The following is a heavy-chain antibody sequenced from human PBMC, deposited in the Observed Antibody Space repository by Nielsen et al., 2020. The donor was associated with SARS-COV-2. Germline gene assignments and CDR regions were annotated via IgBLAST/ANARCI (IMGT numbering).Heavy chain of an antibody. CDR3: AKDGWSDVSEYFFDF. CDR1: GFTFSSYD. CDR2: IGTAGDT. Sequence: GESLKISCAASGFTFSSYDMHWVRQATGKGLEWVSAIGTAGDTYYPGSVKGRFTISRENAKNSLYLQMNSLRAEDTAVYYCAKDGWSDVSEYFFDFWGQGTLVTVSS. D-gene: IGHD3-3*01. J-gene: IGHJ4*02. V-gene: IGHV3-13*01.